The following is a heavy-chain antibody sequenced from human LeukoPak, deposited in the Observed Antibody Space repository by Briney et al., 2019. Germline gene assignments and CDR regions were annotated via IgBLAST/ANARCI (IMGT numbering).Heavy chain of an antibody. CDR1: GYTFTSYC. CDR2: INPSGGST. V-gene: IGHV1-46*01. J-gene: IGHJ3*02. D-gene: IGHD6-6*01. CDR3: ASDVLDAFDI. Sequence: GASVKVSCKASGYTFTSYCMHWVRQDPGQGLEWMGIINPSGGSTSYAQKFQGRVTMTRDTSASTAYMELSSLRSEDTAVYYCASDVLDAFDIWGQGTMVTVSS.